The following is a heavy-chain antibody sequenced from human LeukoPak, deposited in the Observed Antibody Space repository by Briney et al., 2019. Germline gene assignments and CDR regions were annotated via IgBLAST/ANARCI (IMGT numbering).Heavy chain of an antibody. CDR2: MNPNSGNT. J-gene: IGHJ4*02. Sequence: ASVKVSCKASGYTFTSYDINWVRQATGQGLEWMGWMNPNSGNTGYAQKFQGRVTMTRNTSISTAYMELSSLRSEDTAVYYCARLIDTAMVTRDYWGQGTLVTVSS. D-gene: IGHD5-18*01. V-gene: IGHV1-8*01. CDR3: ARLIDTAMVTRDY. CDR1: GYTFTSYD.